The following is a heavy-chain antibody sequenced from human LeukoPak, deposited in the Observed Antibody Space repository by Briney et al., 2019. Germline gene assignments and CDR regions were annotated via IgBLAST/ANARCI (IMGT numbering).Heavy chain of an antibody. CDR2: TSYDGSTK. Sequence: GGSLRLSCAASGFTFGSYGMHWVRQAPGKGLEWMATTSYDGSTKYHADSVKGRFTISRDNSKNTLYLQMNSLRAEDTAVYYCARGPVISSSFVYYFDHWGQGTLVTVSS. CDR3: ARGPVISSSFVYYFDH. J-gene: IGHJ4*02. D-gene: IGHD2-2*01. V-gene: IGHV3-30*03. CDR1: GFTFGSYG.